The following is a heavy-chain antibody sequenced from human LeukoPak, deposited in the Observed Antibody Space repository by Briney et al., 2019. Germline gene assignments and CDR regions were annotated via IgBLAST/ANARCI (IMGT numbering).Heavy chain of an antibody. CDR2: IIPIFGTA. CDR1: GGTFSSYA. J-gene: IGHJ4*02. V-gene: IGHV1-69*13. D-gene: IGHD2-2*02. CDR3: AMRGYCSSTSCYTLYYFDY. Sequence: SVKVSCKASGGTFSSYAISWVRQAPGQGLEWMGGIIPIFGTANYAQEFQGRVTITADESTSTAYMELSSLRSEDTAVYYCAMRGYCSSTSCYTLYYFDYWGQGTLVTVSS.